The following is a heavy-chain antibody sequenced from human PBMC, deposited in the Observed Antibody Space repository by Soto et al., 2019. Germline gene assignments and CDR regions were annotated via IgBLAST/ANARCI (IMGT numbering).Heavy chain of an antibody. CDR1: GFTFSSYA. D-gene: IGHD1-26*01. V-gene: IGHV3-23*01. CDR2: ISGSGGST. Sequence: GGSLRLSCAASGFTFSSYAMSWVRQAPGKGLEWVSAISGSGGSTYYADSVKGRFTISRDNPKNTLYLQMNSLRAEDTAVYYCAKDLRPYSGSFSDYWGQGALVTVSS. CDR3: AKDLRPYSGSFSDY. J-gene: IGHJ4*02.